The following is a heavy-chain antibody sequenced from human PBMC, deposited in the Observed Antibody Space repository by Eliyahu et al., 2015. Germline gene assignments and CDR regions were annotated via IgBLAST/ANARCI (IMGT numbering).Heavy chain of an antibody. J-gene: IGHJ3*02. CDR3: VRDSYGGPPKDSFDM. D-gene: IGHD4-23*01. CDR1: GFXFGRFS. CDR2: XANTEYGGRX. Sequence: EVQVVESGGGFVEPGRSLRXSCTTSGFXFGRFSMXWFRQAPGKGLEWVGXXANTEYGGRXXYAASVKGRFTISRDNSKSVAYLQMDSLEAEDTATYYCVRDSYGGPPKDSFDMWGQGTVVTVSS. V-gene: IGHV3-49*03.